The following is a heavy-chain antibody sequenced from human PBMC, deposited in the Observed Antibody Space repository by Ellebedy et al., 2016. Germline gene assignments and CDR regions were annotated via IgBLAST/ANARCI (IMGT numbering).Heavy chain of an antibody. CDR3: TRDKEPRIAAAGTGGMDV. CDR1: GFTFGDYA. CDR2: IRSKAYGGTT. V-gene: IGHV3-49*03. D-gene: IGHD6-13*01. Sequence: GESLKISXTASGFTFGDYAMSWFRQAPGKGLEWVGFIRSKAYGGTTEYAASVKGRFTISRDDSKSIAYLQMNSLKTEDTAVYYCTRDKEPRIAAAGTGGMDVWGQGTTVTVSS. J-gene: IGHJ6*02.